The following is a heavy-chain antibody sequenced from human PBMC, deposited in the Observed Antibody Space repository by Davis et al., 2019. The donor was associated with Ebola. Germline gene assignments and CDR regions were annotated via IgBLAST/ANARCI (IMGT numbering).Heavy chain of an antibody. V-gene: IGHV4-34*01. CDR3: ARGRYSSSWYKHWYFDL. D-gene: IGHD6-13*01. CDR2: INHSGST. CDR1: GGSISSYY. J-gene: IGHJ2*01. Sequence: MPSETLSLTCTVSGGSISSYYWSWIRQPPGKGLEWIGEINHSGSTNYNPSLKSRVTISVDTSKNQFSLKLSSVTAADTAVYYCARGRYSSSWYKHWYFDLWGRGTLVTVSS.